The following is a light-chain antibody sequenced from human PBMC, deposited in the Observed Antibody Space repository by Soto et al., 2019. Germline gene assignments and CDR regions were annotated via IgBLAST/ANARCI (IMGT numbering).Light chain of an antibody. Sequence: EIVMTQSPATLSVSRGGRATLSCRASQSISDTLAWYQQKPGQAPRLLIYSASTRATGIPARFSGSGSGTEFTLTISSLQSEDFAVYYCQQYNNWPRKFGQGTQV. CDR1: QSISDT. V-gene: IGKV3-15*01. CDR3: QQYNNWPRK. CDR2: SAS. J-gene: IGKJ1*01.